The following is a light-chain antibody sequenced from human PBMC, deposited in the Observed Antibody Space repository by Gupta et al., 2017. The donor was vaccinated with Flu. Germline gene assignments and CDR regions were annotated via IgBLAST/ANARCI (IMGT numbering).Light chain of an antibody. J-gene: IGLJ1*01. CDR2: DVN. CDR3: CHSEGHYMCV. Sequence: QSALTQPRSVSGSPGQSVTISCTGTSDDVGRYDYVSWYQQPPARAPKFLIDDVNKRPSGVPERGSESESGTTESIDIVGLGDEDESYYDWCHSEGHYMCVFGGGTKITVL. V-gene: IGLV2-11*01. CDR1: SDDVGRYDY.